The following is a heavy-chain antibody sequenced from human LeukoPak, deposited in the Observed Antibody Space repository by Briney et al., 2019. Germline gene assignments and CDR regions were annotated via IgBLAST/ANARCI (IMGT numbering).Heavy chain of an antibody. Sequence: GGSLRLSCAASGFTFSSYAMSWVRQAPGKGLEWVSAISGSGGSTYYADSVKGQFTISRDNSKNTLYLQMNSLRPEDTAVYYCAQDLTMVVTHTFDYWGQGTLVTVSS. CDR2: ISGSGGST. J-gene: IGHJ4*02. V-gene: IGHV3-23*01. CDR1: GFTFSSYA. D-gene: IGHD4-23*01. CDR3: AQDLTMVVTHTFDY.